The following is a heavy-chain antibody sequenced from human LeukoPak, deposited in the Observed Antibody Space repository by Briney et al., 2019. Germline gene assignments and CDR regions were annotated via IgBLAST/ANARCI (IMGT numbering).Heavy chain of an antibody. CDR1: GFTFSNCA. Sequence: PGGSLRLSCAASGFTFSNCAMSWVRQAPGKGLVWVSRINSDGSSPSYADSVKGRFTISRDNSKNTLYLQMNNLSAEDTAVYYCARETSGSFPYWGQGTLVTVSS. CDR3: ARETSGSFPY. CDR2: INSDGSSP. J-gene: IGHJ4*02. D-gene: IGHD2-15*01. V-gene: IGHV3-74*01.